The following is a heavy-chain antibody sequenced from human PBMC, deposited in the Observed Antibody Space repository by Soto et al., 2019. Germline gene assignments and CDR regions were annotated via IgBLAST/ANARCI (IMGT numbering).Heavy chain of an antibody. CDR2: ISSSSSSI. CDR3: ARVPDSRGLFGY. J-gene: IGHJ4*02. D-gene: IGHD6-19*01. Sequence: EVQLVESGGGLVQPGGSLRLSCAASGFTLSSYNMNWVRQAPGKGLEWLSYISSSSSSIYYADSVKGRFSVSRDNAKSPLYLQMDSLRDEDTAVYYCARVPDSRGLFGYWGQGSLVTVSS. CDR1: GFTLSSYN. V-gene: IGHV3-48*02.